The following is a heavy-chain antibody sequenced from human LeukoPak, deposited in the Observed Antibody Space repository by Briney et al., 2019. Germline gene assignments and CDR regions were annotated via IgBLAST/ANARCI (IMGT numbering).Heavy chain of an antibody. D-gene: IGHD3-22*01. CDR2: IYYSGST. CDR1: GGSISSSSDY. CDR3: ARHDLGVARDDSGFFDL. J-gene: IGHJ2*01. V-gene: IGHV4-39*01. Sequence: SETLSLTCTVSGGSISSSSDYWGWIRQPPGKGLEWIGSIYYSGSTYYSPSLKSRVTISVDTSKTQFSLKLSSVTAADTAVYYCARHDLGVARDDSGFFDLWGRGTLVTVSS.